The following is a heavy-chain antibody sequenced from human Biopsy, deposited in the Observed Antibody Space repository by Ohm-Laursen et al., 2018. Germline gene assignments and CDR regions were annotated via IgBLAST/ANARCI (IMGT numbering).Heavy chain of an antibody. CDR1: GVSITAYY. CDR3: ARDRGYYSDRTAPGYFDL. Sequence: SETLSLTCTVSGVSITAYYWSWIRQPPGKGLQWIGYVYYTGSTDYNPSLQSRVTISVDTSKNHFSLRLRSVTPADTAIYYCARDRGYYSDRTAPGYFDLWGRGTLVTVSS. CDR2: VYYTGST. V-gene: IGHV4-59*01. J-gene: IGHJ2*01. D-gene: IGHD3-22*01.